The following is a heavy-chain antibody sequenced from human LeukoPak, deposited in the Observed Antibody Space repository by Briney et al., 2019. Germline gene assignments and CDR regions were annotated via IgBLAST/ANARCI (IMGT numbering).Heavy chain of an antibody. J-gene: IGHJ4*02. V-gene: IGHV2-5*01. CDR2: IYWNDDK. Sequence: SGPTLVKPTQTLTLTCTFSGFSLSTSGVGVGWIRQPPGRALEWRALIYWNDDKRYSPSLKSRLTITKDPSKNQVVLTMTNMDPVDTATYSCAHSPLGYDSSGYLLDYWGQGTLVTVSS. CDR1: GFSLSTSGVG. D-gene: IGHD3-22*01. CDR3: AHSPLGYDSSGYLLDY.